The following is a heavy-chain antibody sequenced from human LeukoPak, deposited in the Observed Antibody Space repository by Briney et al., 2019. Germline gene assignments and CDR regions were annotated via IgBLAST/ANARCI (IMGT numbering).Heavy chain of an antibody. V-gene: IGHV4-59*01. CDR3: ARWSGYYFY. CDR1: GVSISSYY. D-gene: IGHD3-3*01. Sequence: SETLSLTCTVSGVSISSYYWSWIRQPPGKGLEWIGYIDYSGSTNYNPSLKSRVTISVDTSKKQFSLKLSSVTAADTAVYYCARWSGYYFYWGQGTLVTVSS. CDR2: IDYSGST. J-gene: IGHJ4*02.